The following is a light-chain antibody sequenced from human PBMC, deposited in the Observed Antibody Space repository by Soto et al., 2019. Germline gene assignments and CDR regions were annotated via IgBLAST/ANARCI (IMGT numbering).Light chain of an antibody. CDR1: QSVSSSF. J-gene: IGKJ1*01. CDR2: GAS. Sequence: EIVLTQSPGSLSLSPGERATLSCRASQSVSSSFFAGYQQRPGQAPRLLIYGASSRATGIPDRVSGSGSGTAFTLTISRLEPEDFAVYYCQQYASSVTFGQGTKVEIK. V-gene: IGKV3-20*01. CDR3: QQYASSVT.